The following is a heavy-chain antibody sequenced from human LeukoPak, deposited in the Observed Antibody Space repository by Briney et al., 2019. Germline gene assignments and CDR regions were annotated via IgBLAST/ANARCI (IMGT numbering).Heavy chain of an antibody. V-gene: IGHV3-48*03. J-gene: IGHJ5*02. D-gene: IGHD3-3*01. CDR1: GFTFSTSE. CDR2: ISSSGSPI. CDR3: ARGIRGYNTYGANIWFGP. Sequence: GGSLRLSCAASGFTFSTSEMNWVRQAPGKGLEWVSYISSSGSPIYYADSVKGRFTISRDSAKNSLYLQMNSLRAEDTAVYYCARGIRGYNTYGANIWFGPWGQGTLVTVSS.